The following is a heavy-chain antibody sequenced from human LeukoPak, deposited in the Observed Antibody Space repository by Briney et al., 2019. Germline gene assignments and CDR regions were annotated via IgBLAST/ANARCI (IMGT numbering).Heavy chain of an antibody. D-gene: IGHD4-11*01. CDR2: MNPNSGNT. Sequence: ASVKVSCKASGGTFSSYAISWVRQAPGQGLEWMGWMNPNSGNTGYAQKFQGRVTMTRNTSISTAYMELSSLRSEDTAVYYCARGKDYSNYQHWGQGTLVTVSS. J-gene: IGHJ1*01. CDR1: GGTFSSYA. V-gene: IGHV1-8*02. CDR3: ARGKDYSNYQH.